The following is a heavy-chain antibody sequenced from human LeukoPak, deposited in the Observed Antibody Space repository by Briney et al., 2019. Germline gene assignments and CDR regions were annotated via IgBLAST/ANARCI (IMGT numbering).Heavy chain of an antibody. D-gene: IGHD3-9*01. J-gene: IGHJ4*02. CDR2: MNPNSGNA. Sequence: GASVKVSCKASGNTFTTYEINWVRQATGQGLEWMGWMNPNSGNAGYEQKFQRRVTMTRDTSISTAYMELNRLRSEDTTMYYCTRWYYDILTGYYSRFDSWGPGTLVTVSS. CDR1: GNTFTTYE. CDR3: TRWYYDILTGYYSRFDS. V-gene: IGHV1-8*01.